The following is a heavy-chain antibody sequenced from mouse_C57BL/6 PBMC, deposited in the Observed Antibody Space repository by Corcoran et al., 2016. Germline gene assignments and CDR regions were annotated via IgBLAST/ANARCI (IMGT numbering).Heavy chain of an antibody. J-gene: IGHJ3*01. CDR2: INPNNGGT. Sequence: EVQLQQSGPELVKPGASVKISCKASGYTFTDYYMNWVKQSHGKSLEWIGDINPNNGGTSYNQKFKGKATLTVDKSSSTAYMELRSLTSEDSAVYYCARFSTMILPWFAYWGQGTLVTVSA. CDR1: GYTFTDYY. D-gene: IGHD2-4*01. V-gene: IGHV1-26*01. CDR3: ARFSTMILPWFAY.